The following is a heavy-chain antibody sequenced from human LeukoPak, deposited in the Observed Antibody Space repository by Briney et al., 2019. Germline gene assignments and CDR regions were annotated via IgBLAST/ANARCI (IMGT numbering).Heavy chain of an antibody. V-gene: IGHV4-39*07. CDR1: GGSISGSAYY. J-gene: IGHJ5*02. CDR2: IYHSGST. Sequence: PSETLSLTCTVSGGSISGSAYYWAWIRQPPGKGLEWIGSIYHSGSTYYNPSLKSRVTISVDTSKNQFSLKLSSVTAADTAVYYCASDGGSRGFDPWGQGTLVTVSS. CDR3: ASDGGSRGFDP. D-gene: IGHD2-15*01.